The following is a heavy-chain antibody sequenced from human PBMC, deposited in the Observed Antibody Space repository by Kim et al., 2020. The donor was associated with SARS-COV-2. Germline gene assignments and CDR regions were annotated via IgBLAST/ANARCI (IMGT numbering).Heavy chain of an antibody. J-gene: IGHJ6*02. V-gene: IGHV3-53*01. D-gene: IGHD6-13*01. CDR3: ARGLVGSSGGYGMDV. Sequence: GGSLRLSCAASGFTVSRNYMSWVRQAPGKGLEWVSVIYSGGSTYYADSVKGRFIISRDNSKNTLYLQMNSLRAEDTAMYYCARGLVGSSGGYGMDVWGQGTTVTDSS. CDR2: IYSGGST. CDR1: GFTVSRNY.